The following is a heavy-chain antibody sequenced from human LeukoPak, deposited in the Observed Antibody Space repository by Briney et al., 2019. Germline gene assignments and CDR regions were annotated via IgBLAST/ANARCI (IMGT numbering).Heavy chain of an antibody. Sequence: SETLSLTCTVSGNSISSGDNYWSWIRQPAGKGLEWIGRIYTSGSTNYNPSLKSRVTISVDTSKNQFSLKLSSVTAADTAVYYCARRPRERIQLWSTHHDAFDIWGQGTMVTVSS. J-gene: IGHJ3*02. CDR3: ARRPRERIQLWSTHHDAFDI. CDR2: IYTSGST. V-gene: IGHV4-61*02. CDR1: GNSISSGDNY. D-gene: IGHD5-18*01.